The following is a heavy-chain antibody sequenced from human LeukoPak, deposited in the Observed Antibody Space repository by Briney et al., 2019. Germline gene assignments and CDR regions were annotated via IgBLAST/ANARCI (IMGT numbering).Heavy chain of an antibody. V-gene: IGHV4-34*01. CDR1: GDSITNYY. CDR2: INHSGST. D-gene: IGHD3-10*01. CDR3: ARGLMVRGAGNWFDP. J-gene: IGHJ5*02. Sequence: SETLSLTCSVSGDSITNYYWSWIRQPPGKGLEWIGEINHSGSTNYNPSLKSRVTISVDTSKNQFSLKLSSVTAADTAVYYCARGLMVRGAGNWFDPWGQGTLVTVSS.